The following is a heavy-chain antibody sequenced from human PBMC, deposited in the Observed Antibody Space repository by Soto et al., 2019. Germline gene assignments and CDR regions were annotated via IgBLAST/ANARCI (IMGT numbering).Heavy chain of an antibody. CDR2: IYYSGST. D-gene: IGHD3-10*01. CDR3: AGFGSGGYYYYGMDV. Sequence: SETLSLTCTVSGGSISSYYWSWIRQPPGKGLEWIGYIYYSGSTNYNPSLKSRVTISVDTSKNQFSLKLSSVTAADTAVYYCAGFGSGGYYYYGMDVWCQGTTVT. J-gene: IGHJ6*02. CDR1: GGSISSYY. V-gene: IGHV4-59*01.